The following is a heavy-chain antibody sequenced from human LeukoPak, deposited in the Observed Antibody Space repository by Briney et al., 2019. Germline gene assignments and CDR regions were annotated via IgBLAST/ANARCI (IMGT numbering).Heavy chain of an antibody. D-gene: IGHD3-3*01. Sequence: GGSLRLSCAGSGFTFNSYAMSWVRQAPGKGLEWVSAISGTGGSRFYADSVKGRFTISRDNSKNTMYLQMNSLRAEDTAVYYCAKDNGFWSGYYSYWGQGVLVTISS. V-gene: IGHV3-23*01. CDR2: ISGTGGSR. CDR1: GFTFNSYA. J-gene: IGHJ4*02. CDR3: AKDNGFWSGYYSY.